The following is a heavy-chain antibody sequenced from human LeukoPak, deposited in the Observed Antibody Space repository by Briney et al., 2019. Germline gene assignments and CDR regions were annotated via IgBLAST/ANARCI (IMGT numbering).Heavy chain of an antibody. V-gene: IGHV3-23*01. CDR3: AKTASMYYYGSGSLNDY. D-gene: IGHD3-10*01. CDR2: ISGSGGNT. CDR1: GFSFSSYA. J-gene: IGHJ4*02. Sequence: GGSLRLSCAASGFSFSSYAMSWVRQAPGKGLEWVSAISGSGGNTYYADSVKGRFTISRDNSKKTLYLQMNSLRAEDTAVYYCAKTASMYYYGSGSLNDYWGQGTLVTVSS.